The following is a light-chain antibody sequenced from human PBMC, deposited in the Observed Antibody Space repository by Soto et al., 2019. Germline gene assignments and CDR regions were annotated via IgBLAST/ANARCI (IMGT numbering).Light chain of an antibody. CDR1: SSNIGSNT. CDR2: SNH. CDR3: AACDDSLNGYV. V-gene: IGLV1-44*01. J-gene: IGLJ1*01. Sequence: QSVLTXPPSASGTPGQRVTISCSGSSSNIGSNTVNWYQQLPGTAPKLLIYSNHHRPSGVPDRFSGSKSGTSASLAISGLQSEDEADYYCAACDDSLNGYVFGTGTKVTVL.